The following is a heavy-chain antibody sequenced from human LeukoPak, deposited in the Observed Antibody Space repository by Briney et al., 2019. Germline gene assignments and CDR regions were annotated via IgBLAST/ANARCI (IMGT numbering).Heavy chain of an antibody. Sequence: PGGSLRLSCAAPGFTFSSYGMYWVRQAPGKGLEWAAYIRHDGNNKHYTDSVKGRFTISRDNSKNMLFLQMNSLRPEDTAVYYCAKPGVGTASAVGFDNWGQGTLVTVPS. CDR1: GFTFSSYG. CDR3: AKPGVGTASAVGFDN. CDR2: IRHDGNNK. D-gene: IGHD1-1*01. V-gene: IGHV3-30*02. J-gene: IGHJ4*02.